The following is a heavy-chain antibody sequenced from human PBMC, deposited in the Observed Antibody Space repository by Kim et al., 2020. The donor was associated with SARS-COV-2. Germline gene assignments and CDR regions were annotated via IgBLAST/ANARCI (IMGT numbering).Heavy chain of an antibody. Sequence: SETLSLTCAVYGGSFSDYYWAWIRQPPGKGLELIGEINHSGKTGYNPSLKSRVTISIDASVKQVSLKVTPVTAADTAVYYCARVPLGWELPFDYWGQGTLVTGS. CDR3: ARVPLGWELPFDY. V-gene: IGHV4-34*01. CDR2: INHSGKT. CDR1: GGSFSDYY. D-gene: IGHD3-10*01. J-gene: IGHJ4*02.